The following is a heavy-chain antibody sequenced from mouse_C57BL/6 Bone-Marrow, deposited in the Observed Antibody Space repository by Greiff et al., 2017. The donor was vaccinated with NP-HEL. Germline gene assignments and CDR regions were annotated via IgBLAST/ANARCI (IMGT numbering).Heavy chain of an antibody. CDR1: GYTFTSYG. Sequence: QVHVKQSGAELARPGASVKLSCKASGYTFTSYGISWVKQRTGQGLEWIGEIYPRSGNTYYNEKFKGKATLTADKSSSTAYMELRSLTSEDSAVYFCAELLRWYFDVWGTGTTVTVSS. V-gene: IGHV1-81*01. J-gene: IGHJ1*03. CDR2: IYPRSGNT. CDR3: AELLRWYFDV. D-gene: IGHD1-1*01.